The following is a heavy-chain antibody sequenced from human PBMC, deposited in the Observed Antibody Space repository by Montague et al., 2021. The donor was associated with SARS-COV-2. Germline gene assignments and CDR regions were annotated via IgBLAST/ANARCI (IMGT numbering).Heavy chain of an antibody. V-gene: IGHV4-59*01. CDR1: GDSISSYY. J-gene: IGHJ5*02. Sequence: SETLSLTCTVSGDSISSYYWNWIRQPPGKGLEWIGYIYNSGTTNYNPSVKSRVTISVDTSKNQFSLKLNSVTAADTAVYYCARGGGYCSGGSCYYWFDPWSQGTLVTVSS. D-gene: IGHD2-15*01. CDR3: ARGGGYCSGGSCYYWFDP. CDR2: IYNSGTT.